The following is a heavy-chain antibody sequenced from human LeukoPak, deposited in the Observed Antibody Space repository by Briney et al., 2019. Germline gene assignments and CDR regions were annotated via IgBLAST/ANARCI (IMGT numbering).Heavy chain of an antibody. CDR2: FDPEDGET. V-gene: IGHV1-24*01. D-gene: IGHD4-11*01. CDR3: ASYFVGNSNWPFDY. CDR1: GYTLTELS. J-gene: IGHJ4*02. Sequence: GASVQVSCKVSGYTLTELSMHWVRQAPGKGLEWMGGFDPEDGETIYARKFQGRVTMTEDTSTDTAYMELSSLRSEDTAVYYCASYFVGNSNWPFDYWGQGTLVTVSS.